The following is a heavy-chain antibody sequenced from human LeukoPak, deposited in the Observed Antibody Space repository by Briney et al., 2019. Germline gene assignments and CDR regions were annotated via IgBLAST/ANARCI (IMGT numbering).Heavy chain of an antibody. J-gene: IGHJ4*02. V-gene: IGHV4-39*07. Sequence: PSETLSLTCTVSGGSISSSNYYWGWIRQPPGKGLEWIGSIFYSGRTYYNPSLKSRVTISVDTSKNQFSLKVSSVTAADTAVYYCARVPYSSGWYDYWGQGTLVTVSS. CDR2: IFYSGRT. D-gene: IGHD6-19*01. CDR3: ARVPYSSGWYDY. CDR1: GGSISSSNYY.